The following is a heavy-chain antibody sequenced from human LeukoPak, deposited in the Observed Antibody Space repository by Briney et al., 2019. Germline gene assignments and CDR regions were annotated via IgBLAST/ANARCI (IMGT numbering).Heavy chain of an antibody. D-gene: IGHD2-2*01. Sequence: ASVKVSCKASGGTFSSYAISWVRQAPGQGLEWMGGIIPIFGTANYAQKFQGRVTITADESTSTAYMELSSLRSEDTAVYYCARDTTGPDCSSTSCSFDYWGQGTLVTVSS. CDR1: GGTFSSYA. CDR3: ARDTTGPDCSSTSCSFDY. V-gene: IGHV1-69*13. CDR2: IIPIFGTA. J-gene: IGHJ4*02.